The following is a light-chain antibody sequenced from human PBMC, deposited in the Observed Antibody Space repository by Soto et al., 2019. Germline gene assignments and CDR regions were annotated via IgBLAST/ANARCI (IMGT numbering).Light chain of an antibody. CDR3: QQYNSYSHT. Sequence: DIQMTQSPSTLSASVGDRVTITCRASQSISSWLAWYQHKPGKAPNLLIYKASSLESGVPSRFSGSGSGTEFTLTISILQPDDFATYYCQQYNSYSHTFGQGTKLEIK. V-gene: IGKV1-5*03. J-gene: IGKJ2*01. CDR1: QSISSW. CDR2: KAS.